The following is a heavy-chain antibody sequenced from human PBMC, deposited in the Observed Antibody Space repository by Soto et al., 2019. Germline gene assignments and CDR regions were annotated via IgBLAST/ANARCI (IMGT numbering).Heavy chain of an antibody. CDR2: IYYRGST. D-gene: IGHD4-17*01. V-gene: IGHV4-31*03. J-gene: IGHJ4*02. CDR3: ARGGYGDYVHWNDY. CDR1: GGSISSGGYY. Sequence: QVQLQESGPGLVKPSQTLSLTCTVSGGSISSGGYYWSWIRQHPGKGREWIGYIYYRGSTYYNPSLKSRVTISVDTSKTRFSLKLSSVPAADTAVYYCARGGYGDYVHWNDYWGQGTLVTVSS.